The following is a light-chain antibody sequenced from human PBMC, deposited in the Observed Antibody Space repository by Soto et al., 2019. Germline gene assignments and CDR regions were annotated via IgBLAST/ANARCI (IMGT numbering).Light chain of an antibody. CDR3: CSYAGAFIYV. CDR2: DVS. J-gene: IGLJ1*01. V-gene: IGLV2-11*01. Sequence: QSALTQPRSVSGSPGHSVTISCTGTSSDVGGYSYVSWYQQHPGKAPKLMISDVSKRPSGVPDRFSGSKFGNTASLTISGLQAEDEADYYCCSYAGAFIYVFGSGTKV. CDR1: SSDVGGYSY.